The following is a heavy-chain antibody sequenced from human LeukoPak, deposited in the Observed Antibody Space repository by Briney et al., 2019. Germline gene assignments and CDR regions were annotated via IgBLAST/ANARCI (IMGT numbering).Heavy chain of an antibody. CDR1: IGSISSYY. Sequence: SETLSLTCTVSIGSISSYYWSWIRQPPGKGLEWIGYIYYSGSTNYNPSLKSRVTISVDTSKNQFSLKLSSVTAADTAVYYCARDTSGELFDYWGQGTLVTVSS. CDR3: ARDTSGELFDY. CDR2: IYYSGST. D-gene: IGHD3-10*01. V-gene: IGHV4-59*01. J-gene: IGHJ4*02.